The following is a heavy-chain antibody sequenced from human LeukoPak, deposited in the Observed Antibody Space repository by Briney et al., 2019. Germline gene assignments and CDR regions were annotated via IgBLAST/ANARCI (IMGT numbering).Heavy chain of an antibody. Sequence: PGRSLRLSCAASGFAFNDYGMLWVRQTPGRGLEWLTLLSNDGRSAYYVDSVRGRFTISRDNSKNTVYLQIYSLRVEDTGVYYCAKQGSLSVTGADYWGQGTLVTVSS. D-gene: IGHD2-8*02. V-gene: IGHV3-30*18. CDR3: AKQGSLSVTGADY. CDR2: LSNDGRSA. J-gene: IGHJ4*02. CDR1: GFAFNDYG.